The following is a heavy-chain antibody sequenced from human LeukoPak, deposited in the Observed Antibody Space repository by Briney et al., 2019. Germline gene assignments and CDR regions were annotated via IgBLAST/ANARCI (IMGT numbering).Heavy chain of an antibody. V-gene: IGHV1-69*13. CDR3: ARTPTGHYGSSGYFPYYFDY. Sequence: SVKVSCKASGGTLSSYAISWVRQAPGQGLEWMGGIIPIFGTANYAQKFQGRVTITADESTSTAYMELSSLRSEDTAVYYCARTPTGHYGSSGYFPYYFDYWGQGTLVTVSS. CDR1: GGTLSSYA. CDR2: IIPIFGTA. D-gene: IGHD3-22*01. J-gene: IGHJ4*02.